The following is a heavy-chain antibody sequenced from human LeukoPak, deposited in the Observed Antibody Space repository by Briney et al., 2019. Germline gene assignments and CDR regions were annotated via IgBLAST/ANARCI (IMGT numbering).Heavy chain of an antibody. J-gene: IGHJ4*02. Sequence: TSETLSLTCTVSGASISRSTYYWGWIRQPPGKGLEWIGSIDYTGTTYYNPSLKSRVTISVDTSKNQFSLNLRSVTAADTAVYYCAIAAVGRYFDYWGRGTLVTVSS. D-gene: IGHD6-13*01. CDR2: IDYTGTT. V-gene: IGHV4-39*01. CDR3: AIAAVGRYFDY. CDR1: GASISRSTYY.